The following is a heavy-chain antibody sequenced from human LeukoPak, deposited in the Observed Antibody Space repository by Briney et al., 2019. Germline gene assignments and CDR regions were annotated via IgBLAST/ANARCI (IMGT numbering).Heavy chain of an antibody. D-gene: IGHD6-6*01. V-gene: IGHV4-34*01. J-gene: IGHJ4*02. Sequence: SETLSLTCAVYGGSFSGYYWSWIRQPPGKGLEWVGEINHSGSTNYNPSLKSRVTISVDTSKNQFSLKLSSVTAADTAVYYCARGQIAARRYYFDYWGQGTLVTVSS. CDR2: INHSGST. CDR3: ARGQIAARRYYFDY. CDR1: GGSFSGYY.